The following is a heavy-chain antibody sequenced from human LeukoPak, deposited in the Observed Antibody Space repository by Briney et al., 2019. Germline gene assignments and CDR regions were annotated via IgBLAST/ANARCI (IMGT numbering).Heavy chain of an antibody. CDR3: AKDHYYDSSGYLN. D-gene: IGHD3-22*01. CDR1: GFTFSSYG. Sequence: QPGRSLRLSCAASGFTFSSYGMHWVRQAPGKGLEWVAVIWYDGSNKYYADSVKGRFTISRDNSKNTLYLKMNSQRAEETAVYYCAKDHYYDSSGYLNWGQGTLVTVSS. J-gene: IGHJ4*02. CDR2: IWYDGSNK. V-gene: IGHV3-33*06.